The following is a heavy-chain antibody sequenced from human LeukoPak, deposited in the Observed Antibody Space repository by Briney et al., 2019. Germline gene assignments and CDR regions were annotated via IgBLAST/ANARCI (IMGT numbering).Heavy chain of an antibody. V-gene: IGHV3-48*03. Sequence: GGSLRLSCAASGFTFSSYEMNWVRQAPGKGLEWVSYISSSGSTIYYADSVKGRFTISRDNAKNSLYLQMNILRAEDTALYYCARVGKNGWDFDHWGQGTLVTVSS. CDR3: ARVGKNGWDFDH. CDR1: GFTFSSYE. CDR2: ISSSGSTI. D-gene: IGHD6-19*01. J-gene: IGHJ4*02.